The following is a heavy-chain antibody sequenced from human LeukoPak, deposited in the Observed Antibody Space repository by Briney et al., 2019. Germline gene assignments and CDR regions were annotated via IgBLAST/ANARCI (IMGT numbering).Heavy chain of an antibody. D-gene: IGHD6-19*01. CDR2: IHGSGDST. CDR3: AKSRSRWYLFDD. V-gene: IGHV3-23*01. CDR1: GFTFSNYA. Sequence: GGSLRLSCVASGFTFSNYAIHWVRQAPGKGLEWVSSIHGSGDSTDYADSVKGRFTISRDSSENTLYLQMNSLRAEDTAVYYCAKSRSRWYLFDDWGQGTLVTVSS. J-gene: IGHJ4*02.